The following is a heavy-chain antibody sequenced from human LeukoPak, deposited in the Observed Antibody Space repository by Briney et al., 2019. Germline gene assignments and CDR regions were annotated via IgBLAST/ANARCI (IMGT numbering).Heavy chain of an antibody. Sequence: ASVKVSCKTSGYTFTGYYMHWVRQAPGQGLEWMGRINPNSGDTNYAQKSQGRVTMTRDTSISTAYMELSRLRSDDTAVYYCAIGTYYDFYRYYYYGMDVWGQGTTVTVSS. J-gene: IGHJ6*02. CDR2: INPNSGDT. V-gene: IGHV1-2*06. CDR3: AIGTYYDFYRYYYYGMDV. CDR1: GYTFTGYY. D-gene: IGHD3-3*01.